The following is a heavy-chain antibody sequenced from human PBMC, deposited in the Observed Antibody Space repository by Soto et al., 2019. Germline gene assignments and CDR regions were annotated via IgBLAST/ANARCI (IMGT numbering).Heavy chain of an antibody. Sequence: PSETLSLTCTVSGGSISSSSYYWGWIRQPPGKGLEWIGSIYYSGSTYYNPSLKSRVTISVDTSKNQFSLKLSSVTAADTAVYYCARQGGWQLVRNYGMDVWGQGTTVTVSS. D-gene: IGHD6-6*01. J-gene: IGHJ6*02. CDR2: IYYSGST. V-gene: IGHV4-39*01. CDR1: GGSISSSSYY. CDR3: ARQGGWQLVRNYGMDV.